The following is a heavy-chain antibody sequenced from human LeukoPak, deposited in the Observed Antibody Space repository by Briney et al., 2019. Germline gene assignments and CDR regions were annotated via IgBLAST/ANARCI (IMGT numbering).Heavy chain of an antibody. J-gene: IGHJ3*02. CDR2: IIPILGIA. D-gene: IGHD3-22*01. CDR1: GGTFSSYA. Sequence: GSSVKVSCKASGGTFSSYAISWVRQAPGQGLEWMGRIIPILGIANYAQKFQGKVTITADKSTSTAYMELSSLRSEDTAVYYCAVYYYDSSGSRHFDIWGQGTMVTVSS. CDR3: AVYYYDSSGSRHFDI. V-gene: IGHV1-69*04.